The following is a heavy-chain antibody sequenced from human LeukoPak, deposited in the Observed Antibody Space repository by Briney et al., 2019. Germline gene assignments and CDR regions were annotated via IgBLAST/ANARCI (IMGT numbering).Heavy chain of an antibody. CDR2: FDPEDGET. J-gene: IGHJ4*02. D-gene: IGHD5-12*01. V-gene: IGHV1-24*01. CDR1: GYTLTELS. CDR3: ARDAGYSGYDAMYYFDY. Sequence: ASVKVSCKVSGYTLTELSMHWVRQAPGKGLEWMGGFDPEDGETIYAQKFQGRVTMTEDTSTDTAYMELSSLRSEDTAVYYCARDAGYSGYDAMYYFDYWGQGTLVTVSS.